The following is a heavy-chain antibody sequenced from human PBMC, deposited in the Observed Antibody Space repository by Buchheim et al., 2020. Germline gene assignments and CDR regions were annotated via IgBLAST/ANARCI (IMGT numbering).Heavy chain of an antibody. D-gene: IGHD6-19*01. V-gene: IGHV3-30*18. CDR2: ISYDGSNK. Sequence: QVQLVESGGGVVQPGRSLRLSCAASGFTFSSYGMHWVRQAPGKGLEWVAVISYDGSNKYYADSVKGRFTMSRDNSKNTLYLQMNSLRAEDAAVYYCAKEIRIAVVESYYFDYWGQGTL. CDR3: AKEIRIAVVESYYFDY. CDR1: GFTFSSYG. J-gene: IGHJ4*02.